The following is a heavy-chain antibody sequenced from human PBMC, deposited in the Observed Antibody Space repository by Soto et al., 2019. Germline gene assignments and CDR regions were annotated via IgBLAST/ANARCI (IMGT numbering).Heavy chain of an antibody. D-gene: IGHD6-25*01. Sequence: LSLTCAVYGGSFSGYYWSWIRQPPGKGLEWIGEINHSGSTNYNPSLKSRVTISVDTSKNQFSLKLSSVTAADTAVYYCARLPRRGYSSPTTSYYMDVWGKGTTVTVSS. J-gene: IGHJ6*03. CDR2: INHSGST. V-gene: IGHV4-34*01. CDR3: ARLPRRGYSSPTTSYYMDV. CDR1: GGSFSGYY.